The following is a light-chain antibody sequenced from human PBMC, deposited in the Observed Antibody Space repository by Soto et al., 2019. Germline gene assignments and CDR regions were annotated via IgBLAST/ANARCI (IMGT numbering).Light chain of an antibody. Sequence: PGTRAALACRASQTVSRYLAWYQQKPGQTPRLLIYYASNRATGIPARFTGSGSGTDYTITISSLEPEDFVVYYCQQRSTWPPFTFGGGTKVEIK. CDR3: QQRSTWPPFT. CDR1: QTVSRY. V-gene: IGKV3-11*01. CDR2: YAS. J-gene: IGKJ4*01.